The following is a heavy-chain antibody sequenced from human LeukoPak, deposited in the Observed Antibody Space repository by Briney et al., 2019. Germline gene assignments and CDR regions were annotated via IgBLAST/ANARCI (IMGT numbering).Heavy chain of an antibody. J-gene: IGHJ4*02. CDR1: GGSISSYY. D-gene: IGHD2-2*01. V-gene: IGHV4-4*07. CDR2: IYTSGST. CDR3: ARSSSTSTPTTYFDY. Sequence: SETLSLTCTVSGGSISSYYWSWIRQPAGKGLEWIGRIYTSGSTNYNPSLKSRVTMSVDTSKNQFSLKLSSVTAADTAVYYCARSSSTSTPTTYFDYWGRGTLVTVSS.